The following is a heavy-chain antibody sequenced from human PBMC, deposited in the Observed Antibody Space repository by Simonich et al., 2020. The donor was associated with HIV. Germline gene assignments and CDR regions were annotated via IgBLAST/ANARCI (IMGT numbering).Heavy chain of an antibody. D-gene: IGHD2-2*01. V-gene: IGHV3-21*01. J-gene: IGHJ4*02. Sequence: EVQLVESGGGLVKPGGSLRLSCAASGFTFSSYSMNWVRQAPGKGLEWVSSISSSRSYIYYAYSVKGRFTISRDNAKNSLYLQMNSLRAEDTAVYYCARDGRKGSSTSCSDYWGQGTLVTVSS. CDR2: ISSSRSYI. CDR3: ARDGRKGSSTSCSDY. CDR1: GFTFSSYS.